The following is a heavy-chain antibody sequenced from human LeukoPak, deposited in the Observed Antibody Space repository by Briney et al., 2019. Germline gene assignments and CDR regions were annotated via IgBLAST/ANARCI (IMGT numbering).Heavy chain of an antibody. CDR2: LSGSGAGT. V-gene: IGHV3-23*01. Sequence: GGSLRLSCAASGFTFSSYAMSWVRQAPGKGLKWVATLSGSGAGTYYSDSVQGRFTISRDNSKRTLFLQMNSLRAEDTAVYYCARDLWGMGYFDYWGQGTLVTVSS. CDR3: ARDLWGMGYFDY. J-gene: IGHJ4*02. D-gene: IGHD3-16*01. CDR1: GFTFSSYA.